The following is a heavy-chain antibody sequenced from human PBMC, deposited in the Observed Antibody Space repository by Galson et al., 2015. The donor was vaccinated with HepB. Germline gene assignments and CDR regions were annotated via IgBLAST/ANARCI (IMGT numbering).Heavy chain of an antibody. V-gene: IGHV1-2*02. CDR1: KYTFSDYY. CDR2: IFPNSGGT. D-gene: IGHD5-24*01. CDR3: VKTRAMAPRLPSLFDH. J-gene: IGHJ5*02. Sequence: SVKVSCKASKYTFSDYYIHWVRQAPGQGLEWMGWIFPNSGGTTYAQVFQGRVTLTSDTSINTAYMYLNSLRVDDTAVYYCVKTRAMAPRLPSLFDHWGQGTLVTVSS.